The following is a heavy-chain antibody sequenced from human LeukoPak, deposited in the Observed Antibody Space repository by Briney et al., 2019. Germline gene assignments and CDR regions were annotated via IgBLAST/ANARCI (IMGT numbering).Heavy chain of an antibody. D-gene: IGHD2/OR15-2a*01. CDR3: ARHRAIGNSRWFDP. CDR2: IYPGDSDT. J-gene: IGHJ5*02. CDR1: GNDFTNYW. Sequence: GDSLKISCTGSGNDFTNYWIAWVRQMPGKGLEWMGIIYPGDSDTRYSPFFQGQVAISADKSISTAYLQWSSLKASDTAMYYCARHRAIGNSRWFDPWGQGTLVTVSS. V-gene: IGHV5-51*01.